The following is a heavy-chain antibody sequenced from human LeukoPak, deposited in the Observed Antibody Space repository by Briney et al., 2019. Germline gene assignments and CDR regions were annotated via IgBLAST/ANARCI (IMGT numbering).Heavy chain of an antibody. Sequence: PGGSLRLSCAASGFTVSSSYMNWVRQAPGKGLEWVSLIYSGGGTYYADSVKGRFTISRDNSKNTLYLQMNSLRAEDTAVYYCARNYYYSSAYYYFDYWDQGTLVTVSS. CDR3: ARNYYYSSAYYYFDY. V-gene: IGHV3-66*01. CDR2: IYSGGGT. CDR1: GFTVSSSY. D-gene: IGHD3-22*01. J-gene: IGHJ4*02.